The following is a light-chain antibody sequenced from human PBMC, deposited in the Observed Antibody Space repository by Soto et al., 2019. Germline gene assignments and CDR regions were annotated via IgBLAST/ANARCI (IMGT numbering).Light chain of an antibody. CDR1: QSVSNK. Sequence: EIVMTQSPATLSVSPGERATLSCRASQSVSNKLAWYQQKPGQAPRLLIYGASTRATGIPARFSGSGSGTEFTLTISSLQSEDFAVYHCQQYLTWTITFGGGTKVDIK. V-gene: IGKV3-15*01. CDR3: QQYLTWTIT. CDR2: GAS. J-gene: IGKJ4*01.